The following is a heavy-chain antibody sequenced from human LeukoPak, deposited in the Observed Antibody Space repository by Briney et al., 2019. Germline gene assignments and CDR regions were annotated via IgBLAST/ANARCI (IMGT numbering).Heavy chain of an antibody. D-gene: IGHD5-12*01. CDR1: GFTVSSNS. CDR2: IYSGGST. Sequence: GGSLRLSCTVSGFTVSSNSMSWVRQAPGKGLEWVSFIYSGGSTQYSDSVKGRFTISRDNSKNTLYMQMNSLRAADTAVYYCAKGLAYTGYDYWFDAWGQGTLVTVSS. J-gene: IGHJ5*02. CDR3: AKGLAYTGYDYWFDA. V-gene: IGHV3-53*01.